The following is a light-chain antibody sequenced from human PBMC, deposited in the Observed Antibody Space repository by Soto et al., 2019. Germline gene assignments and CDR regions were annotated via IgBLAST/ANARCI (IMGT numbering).Light chain of an antibody. Sequence: DIVMTQSPLYLPVTPGEPASISCISSQSLLYINGYNYLVWYLQRPGQSPQLLICLGSDRASGVPDRFSGSGSGTTFTLKISRVEAEDVGVYYCMQALQTPPAFGQGTRVDI. J-gene: IGKJ1*01. V-gene: IGKV2-28*01. CDR1: QSLLYINGYNY. CDR2: LGS. CDR3: MQALQTPPA.